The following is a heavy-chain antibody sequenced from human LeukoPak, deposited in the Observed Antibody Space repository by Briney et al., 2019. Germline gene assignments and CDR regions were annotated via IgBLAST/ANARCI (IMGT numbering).Heavy chain of an antibody. Sequence: PGGSLRLSCAASGFTFSNYAMSWARQAPGKGLEWVSAIGAGGGGYADSVKGRFATSRDNSKNTLYLQMNSLRAEDTAVYYCAKKIPGNYYPFDCWGQGILVTVSS. CDR1: GFTFSNYA. J-gene: IGHJ4*02. CDR3: AKKIPGNYYPFDC. D-gene: IGHD3-22*01. CDR2: IGAGGGG. V-gene: IGHV3-23*01.